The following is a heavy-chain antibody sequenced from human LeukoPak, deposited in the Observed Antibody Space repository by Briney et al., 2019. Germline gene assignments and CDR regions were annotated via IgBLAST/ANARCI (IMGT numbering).Heavy chain of an antibody. D-gene: IGHD1-26*01. J-gene: IGHJ4*02. V-gene: IGHV3-48*03. Sequence: GGSLRLSCAASGFTFSSYEMNWVRQAPGKGLEWVSYISSSGSTIYYADSVKGRFTISRDNAKNSLYLQMSSLRAEDTAVYYCARQLTGSYEHDFWGQRTLVTVSS. CDR1: GFTFSSYE. CDR3: ARQLTGSYEHDF. CDR2: ISSSGSTI.